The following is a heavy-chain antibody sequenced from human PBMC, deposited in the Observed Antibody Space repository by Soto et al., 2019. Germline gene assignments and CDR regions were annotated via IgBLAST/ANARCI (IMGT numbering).Heavy chain of an antibody. D-gene: IGHD3-10*01. V-gene: IGHV3-30-3*01. CDR2: ISYDGSNK. Sequence: QVQLVESGGGVVQPGRSLRLSCAASGFTFSSYAMHWVRQAPGKGLEWVAVISYDGSNKYYADSVKGRFTISRDNSKNTLYLQMNSLRAEDTAVYYCARDQDITMVRGAPTFDYWGQGTLVTVSS. J-gene: IGHJ4*02. CDR1: GFTFSSYA. CDR3: ARDQDITMVRGAPTFDY.